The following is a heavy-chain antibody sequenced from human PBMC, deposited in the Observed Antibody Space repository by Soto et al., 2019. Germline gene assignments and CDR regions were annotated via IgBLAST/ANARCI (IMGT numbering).Heavy chain of an antibody. V-gene: IGHV1-69*13. J-gene: IGHJ4*02. D-gene: IGHD1-26*01. CDR1: GGTFSSYA. CDR2: IIPIFGTA. Sequence: ASVKVSCKASGGTFSSYAISWVRQAPGQGLEWMGGIIPIFGTANYAQKFQGRVTITADESTSTAYMELSSLRSEDTAVYYCAIDIVGATKAYYLDYWGQGTLVTVYS. CDR3: AIDIVGATKAYYLDY.